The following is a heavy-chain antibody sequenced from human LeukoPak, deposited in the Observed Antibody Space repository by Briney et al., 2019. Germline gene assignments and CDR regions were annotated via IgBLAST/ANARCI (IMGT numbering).Heavy chain of an antibody. D-gene: IGHD3-10*01. CDR1: GGTFSSYA. CDR2: IIPIFGTA. V-gene: IGHV1-69*01. Sequence: SVKVSCKASGGTFSSYAISWVRQAPGQGLEWMGGIIPIFGTANYAQKFQGRVTITADESTSTAYMELSSLRSEDTAVYYCAIPRYYYGSGTTTIDYWGQGTLVTVSS. J-gene: IGHJ4*02. CDR3: AIPRYYYGSGTTTIDY.